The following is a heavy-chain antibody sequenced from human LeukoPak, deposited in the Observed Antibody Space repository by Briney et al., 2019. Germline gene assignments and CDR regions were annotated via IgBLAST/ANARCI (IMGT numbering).Heavy chain of an antibody. CDR2: INTDGSST. CDR1: GFTFSSYW. Sequence: GGSLRLSCAASGFTFSSYWMQWVRQAPGKGLVWVSHINTDGSSTSYADSVKGRFTISRDNAKNTLYLQMNSLRAEDTAVYYCARDLSGSCEYWGQGTLVIVSS. D-gene: IGHD3-3*01. V-gene: IGHV3-74*01. J-gene: IGHJ4*02. CDR3: ARDLSGSCEY.